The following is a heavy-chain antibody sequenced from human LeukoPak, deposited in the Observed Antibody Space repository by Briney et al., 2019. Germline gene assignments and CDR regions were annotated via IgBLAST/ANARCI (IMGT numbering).Heavy chain of an antibody. D-gene: IGHD3-9*01. J-gene: IGHJ5*02. CDR3: ARGPFLTGSNWFDP. Sequence: SETLSLTCTVSGGSISSGGYYWSWIRQHPGKGLEWIGYIYYSGSTYYNPSLKSRVTISVDTSKNQFSLKLSSVTAADTAVYYCARGPFLTGSNWFDPWGQGTLVTVSS. CDR1: GGSISSGGYY. V-gene: IGHV4-31*03. CDR2: IYYSGST.